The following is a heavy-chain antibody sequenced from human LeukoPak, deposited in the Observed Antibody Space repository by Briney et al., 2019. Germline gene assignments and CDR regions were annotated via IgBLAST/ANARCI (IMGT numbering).Heavy chain of an antibody. CDR3: ARGPTWLRYFQH. J-gene: IGHJ1*01. CDR1: GGSFSGYY. V-gene: IGHV4-34*01. Sequence: SETLSLTCAVYGGSFSGYYWSWIRQPPGKGLEWIGEINHSGSTNYNPSLKSRVTISVDTSKNQFSLKLSSVTAADTAVYYCARGPTWLRYFQHWGQGTLVTVSS. CDR2: INHSGST. D-gene: IGHD3-22*01.